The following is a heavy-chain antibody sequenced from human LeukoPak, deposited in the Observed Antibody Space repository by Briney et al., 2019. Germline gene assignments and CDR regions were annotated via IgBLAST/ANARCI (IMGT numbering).Heavy chain of an antibody. Sequence: GRSLRLSCAASGFTFSSYAMHWVRQAPGKGLEWVAVISYDGSNKYYADSVKGRFTISRDNSKNTLYLQMNSLRAEDTAVYYCARDKLQWLVLFDFWGQGTLVTVSS. J-gene: IGHJ4*02. CDR3: ARDKLQWLVLFDF. V-gene: IGHV3-30*04. CDR1: GFTFSSYA. CDR2: ISYDGSNK. D-gene: IGHD6-19*01.